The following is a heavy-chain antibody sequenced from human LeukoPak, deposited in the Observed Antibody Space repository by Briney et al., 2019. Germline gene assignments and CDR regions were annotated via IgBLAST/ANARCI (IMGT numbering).Heavy chain of an antibody. D-gene: IGHD5-18*01. V-gene: IGHV4-59*08. CDR2: IYYSGST. CDR3: ATLGYSYGTDY. Sequence: PSETLSLTCTVSGGSISSYYWSWIRQPPGKGLEWIGYIYYSGSTNYNPSLKSRVTISVDMSKNQFSLKLSSVTAADTAVYYCATLGYSYGTDYWGQGTLVTVSS. CDR1: GGSISSYY. J-gene: IGHJ4*02.